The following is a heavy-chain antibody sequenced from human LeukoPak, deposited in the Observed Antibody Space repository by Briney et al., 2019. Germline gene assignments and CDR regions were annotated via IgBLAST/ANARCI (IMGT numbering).Heavy chain of an antibody. Sequence: GASVKVSCKASGGTFSSYAISWVRQAPGQGLEWMGRIIPILGIANYAQKFQGRVTITADKSTSTAYMELSSLRSEDTAVYYCASPNSGSYYNAIGYWGQGTLVTVSS. D-gene: IGHD3-10*01. CDR3: ASPNSGSYYNAIGY. V-gene: IGHV1-69*04. CDR1: GGTFSSYA. CDR2: IIPILGIA. J-gene: IGHJ4*02.